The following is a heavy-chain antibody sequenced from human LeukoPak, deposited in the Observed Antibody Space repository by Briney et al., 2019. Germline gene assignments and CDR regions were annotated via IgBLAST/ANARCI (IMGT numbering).Heavy chain of an antibody. D-gene: IGHD3-22*01. CDR3: ARGGDYYDSSGYYYWWFDP. Sequence: ASVKVSCKASGGTFSSYAISWVRQAPGQGLEWMGGIIPIFGTANYAQKFQGRVTITADESTSTAYMELSSLRSEDTAVYYCARGGDYYDSSGYYYWWFDPWGQGTLVTVSS. CDR1: GGTFSSYA. V-gene: IGHV1-69*13. CDR2: IIPIFGTA. J-gene: IGHJ5*02.